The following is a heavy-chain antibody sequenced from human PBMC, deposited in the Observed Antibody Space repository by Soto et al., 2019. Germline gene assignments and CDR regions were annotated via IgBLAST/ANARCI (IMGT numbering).Heavy chain of an antibody. J-gene: IGHJ4*02. CDR2: FESGGSI. D-gene: IGHD2-21*02. V-gene: IGHV3-53*02. CDR3: ARAGVTPHFFDY. Sequence: EVQLVETGGGLIQPGGSLRLSCAASGFSVRTNYMSWVRQAPGKGLEWVSVFESGGSIYYADSVKGRFIISRDYAENTVYLQMNSLRADDTAVYYCARAGVTPHFFDYWGQGTLVTVSS. CDR1: GFSVRTNY.